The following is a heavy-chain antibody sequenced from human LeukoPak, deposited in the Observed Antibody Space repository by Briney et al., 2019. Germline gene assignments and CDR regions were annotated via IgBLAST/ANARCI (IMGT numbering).Heavy chain of an antibody. CDR3: ARDGYSYGFDY. V-gene: IGHV1-18*01. J-gene: IGHJ4*02. CDR2: ISAYNGNT. CDR1: GYSFVGYG. D-gene: IGHD5-18*01. Sequence: ASVKVSCKASGYSFVGYGITWVRQAPGQGLEWMGWISAYNGNTNYAQKLQGRVTMTTDTSTSTAYMELRSLRSDDTAVYYCARDGYSYGFDYWGQGTLVTVSS.